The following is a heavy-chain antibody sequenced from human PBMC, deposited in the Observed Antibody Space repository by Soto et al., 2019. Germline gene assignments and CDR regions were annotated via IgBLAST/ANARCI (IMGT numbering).Heavy chain of an antibody. CDR1: GYTFTSYA. V-gene: IGHV1-18*01. CDR2: ISAYNGNT. J-gene: IGHJ6*03. D-gene: IGHD2-2*01. CDR3: ARDDPEDIVVVPAAMRVKDYYYYLDV. Sequence: ASVKVSCNASGYTFTSYAISWVRQAPGQGLEWMGWISAYNGNTNYAQKLQGRVTMTTDTSTSTAYMELRSLRSDDTAVYYCARDDPEDIVVVPAAMRVKDYYYYLDVWGKGTTVTISS.